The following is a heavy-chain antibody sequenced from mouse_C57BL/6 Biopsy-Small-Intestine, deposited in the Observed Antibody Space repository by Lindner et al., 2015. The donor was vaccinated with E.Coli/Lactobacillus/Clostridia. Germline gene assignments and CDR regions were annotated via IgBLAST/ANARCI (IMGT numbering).Heavy chain of an antibody. CDR1: GYTFIDYN. Sequence: VQLQESGPELVKPGASVKIPCKASGYTFIDYNMDWVKQSHGKSLEWIGDINPNNGGTIYNQKFKGKATLTVDKPSRTAYMELRSLTSEDTAVYYCARTGTMDYWGQGTSVTVSS. J-gene: IGHJ4*01. D-gene: IGHD4-1*01. CDR2: INPNNGGT. V-gene: IGHV1-18*01. CDR3: ARTGTMDY.